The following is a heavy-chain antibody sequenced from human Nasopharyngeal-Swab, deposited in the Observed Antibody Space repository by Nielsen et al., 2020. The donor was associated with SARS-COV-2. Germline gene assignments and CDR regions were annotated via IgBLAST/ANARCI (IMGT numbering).Heavy chain of an antibody. J-gene: IGHJ5*02. Sequence: SCAASGYTYDDYAMHWVRQAPGKGLVWGSGISWNSGNIGYADSVKGRFTNYRDNDKNSLYLQMNSLRSEDTALYYCAALPGYSGYEGIDPWGQGTLVTVSS. D-gene: IGHD5-12*01. CDR1: GYTYDDYA. V-gene: IGHV3-9*01. CDR2: ISWNSGNI. CDR3: AALPGYSGYEGIDP.